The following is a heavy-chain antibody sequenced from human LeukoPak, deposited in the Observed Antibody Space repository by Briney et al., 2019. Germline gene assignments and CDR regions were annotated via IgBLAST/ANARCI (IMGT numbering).Heavy chain of an antibody. V-gene: IGHV4-34*01. CDR3: ARISSSWDFDY. CDR1: GGSFSGYY. CDR2: INHSGST. D-gene: IGHD6-13*01. J-gene: IGHJ4*02. Sequence: SETLSLTCAVYGGSFSGYYWSWIRQPPGKGLEWIGEINHSGSTNYNPSLKSRVTISVDTSKNQFPLKLSSVTAADTAVYYCARISSSWDFDYWGQGTLVAVSS.